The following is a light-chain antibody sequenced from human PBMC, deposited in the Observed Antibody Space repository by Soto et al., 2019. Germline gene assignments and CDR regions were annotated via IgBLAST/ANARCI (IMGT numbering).Light chain of an antibody. J-gene: IGLJ3*02. Sequence: QSALTQPASVSGSPGQSITISCTGTSSDVGGYNYVSWYQQHPGKAPKLMLYDVGSRPSGVSKRFSGSKSGNTASLTISGLQAEDEADYYCCSYTSSTTWVFGGGTKLTVL. CDR2: DVG. CDR3: CSYTSSTTWV. V-gene: IGLV2-14*03. CDR1: SSDVGGYNY.